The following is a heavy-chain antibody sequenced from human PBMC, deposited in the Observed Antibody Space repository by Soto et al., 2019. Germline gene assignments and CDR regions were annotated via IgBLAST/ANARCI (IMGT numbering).Heavy chain of an antibody. Sequence: TGGSLRLSCAASGFTFSSYAMSWVRQAPGKGLEWVSAISGSGGRTYYADSVKGRFTISRDNSKNTLYLQMNSLRAEDTAVYYCAKVPYYDILTGYYFDYWGQGTLVTVSS. CDR3: AKVPYYDILTGYYFDY. CDR2: ISGSGGRT. V-gene: IGHV3-23*01. CDR1: GFTFSSYA. D-gene: IGHD3-9*01. J-gene: IGHJ4*02.